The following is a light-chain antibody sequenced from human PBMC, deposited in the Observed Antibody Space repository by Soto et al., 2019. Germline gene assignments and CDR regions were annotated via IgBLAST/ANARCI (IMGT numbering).Light chain of an antibody. CDR2: DVS. CDR1: SSDVGGYNY. J-gene: IGLJ2*01. V-gene: IGLV2-14*01. CDR3: SSYTSSSPV. Sequence: QSVLTQPASVSESPGQSITISCTGTSSDVGGYNYVSWYQQHPGKAPKLMIYDVSNRPSGVSNRFSASKSGNTASLTISGLQAEDEADYYCSSYTSSSPVFGGGTQLTVL.